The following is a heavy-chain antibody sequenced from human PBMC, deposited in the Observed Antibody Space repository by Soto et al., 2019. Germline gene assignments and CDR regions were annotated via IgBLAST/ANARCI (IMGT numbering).Heavy chain of an antibody. Sequence: QVQLQQWGAGLLKPSETLSLTCAVYGGSFSDFYWTWIHQPPGKGLEWIGEINHSGSTNYNPSLKSRVAISVDTSKNQFSLNLTSVTAADTAVYYCGPRRAVADPRGYWGQGTLVTVSS. CDR3: GPRRAVADPRGY. CDR1: GGSFSDFY. V-gene: IGHV4-34*01. D-gene: IGHD6-19*01. CDR2: INHSGST. J-gene: IGHJ4*02.